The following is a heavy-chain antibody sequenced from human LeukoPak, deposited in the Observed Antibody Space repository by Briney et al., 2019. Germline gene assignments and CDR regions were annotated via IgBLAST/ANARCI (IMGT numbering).Heavy chain of an antibody. CDR2: IYYSGST. CDR1: GGSISSSSYY. V-gene: IGHV4-39*01. CDR3: ASSGWYSDFDY. J-gene: IGHJ4*02. D-gene: IGHD6-19*01. Sequence: SETLSLICTVSGGSISSSSYYWGWIRQPPGKGREWIGSIYYSGSTYYNPSLKSRVTISVDTSKNQFSLKLSSVTAADTAVYYCASSGWYSDFDYWGQGTLVTVSS.